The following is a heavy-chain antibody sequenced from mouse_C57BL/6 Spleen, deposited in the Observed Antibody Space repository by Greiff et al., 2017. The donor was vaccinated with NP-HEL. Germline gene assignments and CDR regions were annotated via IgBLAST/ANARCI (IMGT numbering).Heavy chain of an antibody. CDR3: ARGYDGDGSMDY. CDR1: GYTFTSYW. J-gene: IGHJ4*01. V-gene: IGHV1-59*01. CDR2: IDPSDSYT. Sequence: VQLQQPGAELVRPGTSVKLSCKASGYTFTSYWMHWVKQRPGQGLEWIGVIDPSDSYTNYNQKFKGKATLTVDKSSSTAYMQLSSLTSEDSAVYYCARGYDGDGSMDYWGQGTTVTVSS. D-gene: IGHD2-3*01.